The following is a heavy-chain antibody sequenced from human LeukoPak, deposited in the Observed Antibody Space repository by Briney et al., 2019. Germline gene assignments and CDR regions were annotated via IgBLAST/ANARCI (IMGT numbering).Heavy chain of an antibody. CDR1: GFTFSSYG. CDR3: AKLEGIVVVPAAPRPYYGMDV. J-gene: IGHJ6*02. V-gene: IGHV3-30*18. D-gene: IGHD2-2*01. CDR2: ISYDGSNK. Sequence: PGGSLRLSCAASGFTFSSYGMHWVRQAPGKGLEWVAVISYDGSNKYYADSVKGRFTISRDNSKNTLYLQMNSLRAEGTAVYYCAKLEGIVVVPAAPRPYYGMDVWGQGTTVTVSS.